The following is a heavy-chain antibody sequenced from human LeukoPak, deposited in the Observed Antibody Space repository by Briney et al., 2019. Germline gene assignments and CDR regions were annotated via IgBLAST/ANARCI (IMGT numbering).Heavy chain of an antibody. CDR2: ISAYNGNT. V-gene: IGHV1-18*01. Sequence: ASVKVSCKASGYTFTSYGISWVRQAPGQGLEWMGWISAYNGNTNYAQKLQGRVTMTTDTSTSTAYMELRSLRSDDTAVYYCARIDRVYVWGIPFDPWGQGTLVTVSS. J-gene: IGHJ5*02. CDR3: ARIDRVYVWGIPFDP. CDR1: GYTFTSYG. D-gene: IGHD3-16*01.